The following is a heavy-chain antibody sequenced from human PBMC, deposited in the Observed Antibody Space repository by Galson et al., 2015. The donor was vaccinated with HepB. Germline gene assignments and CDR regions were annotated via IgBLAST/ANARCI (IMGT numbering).Heavy chain of an antibody. CDR2: INSDGSST. J-gene: IGHJ4*02. CDR3: ARGTGIAAAGPVAPGDY. V-gene: IGHV3-74*01. Sequence: SLRLSCAASGFTFSSYWMHWVRQAPGKGLVWVSRINSDGSSTSYADSVKGRFTISRDNAKNTLYLQMNSLRAEDTAVYYCARGTGIAAAGPVAPGDYWGQGTLVTVSS. CDR1: GFTFSSYW. D-gene: IGHD6-13*01.